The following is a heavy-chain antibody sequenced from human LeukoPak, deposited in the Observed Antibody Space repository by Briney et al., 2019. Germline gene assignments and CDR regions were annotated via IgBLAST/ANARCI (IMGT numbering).Heavy chain of an antibody. CDR3: ARGLAGAYRIMDV. J-gene: IGHJ6*02. CDR1: GFTFNTYW. V-gene: IGHV3-74*01. D-gene: IGHD6-19*01. Sequence: GGSLRLSCVASGFTFNTYWIHWVRQGPGKGLVWVSLISADGTTTTYADSVQGRFTVSRDNAKNTLYLQMNSLRAEDAAVYYCARGLAGAYRIMDVWGRGTTVTVS. CDR2: ISADGTTT.